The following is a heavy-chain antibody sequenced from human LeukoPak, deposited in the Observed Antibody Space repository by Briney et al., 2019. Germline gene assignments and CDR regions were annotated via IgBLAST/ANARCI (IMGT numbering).Heavy chain of an antibody. D-gene: IGHD4-17*01. V-gene: IGHV1-3*01. Sequence: ASVKVSCKASGYTFTSYAMHWVRQAPGQRLEWMGWINAGNGNTKYSQKFQGGVTITRDTSASTAYMELSSLRSEDTAVYYCARALLPYGDYDYWSQGTLVTVSS. CDR1: GYTFTSYA. CDR3: ARALLPYGDYDY. J-gene: IGHJ4*02. CDR2: INAGNGNT.